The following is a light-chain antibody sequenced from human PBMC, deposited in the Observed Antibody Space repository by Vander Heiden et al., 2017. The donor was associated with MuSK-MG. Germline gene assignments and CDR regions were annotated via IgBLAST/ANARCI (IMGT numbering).Light chain of an antibody. CDR1: QSVRSY. CDR2: DAS. Sequence: DIQMTQSPSSLSASVGDRVTITCRASQSVRSYLIWYQQKPGKAPHMLIYDASSLQSGVPSRFSGSGSGTDFTLTISSLQPEDSATYYCQQSDSFPPTFGQGTKVEMK. J-gene: IGKJ1*01. V-gene: IGKV1-39*01. CDR3: QQSDSFPPT.